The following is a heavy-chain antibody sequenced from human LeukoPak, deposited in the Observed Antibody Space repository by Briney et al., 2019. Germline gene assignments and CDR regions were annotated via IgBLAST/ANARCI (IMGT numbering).Heavy chain of an antibody. CDR2: IYYSGST. J-gene: IGHJ4*02. CDR3: ARGRGSHDY. CDR1: GVSISSTSYY. D-gene: IGHD3-16*01. Sequence: SETLSLTCTVSGVSISSTSYYWGWIRQPPGKGLEWIASIYYSGSTYYNPSLKSRVTISVDTSKNQFSLKLSSVTAADTAVYYCARGRGSHDYWGQGTLVTVSS. V-gene: IGHV4-39*01.